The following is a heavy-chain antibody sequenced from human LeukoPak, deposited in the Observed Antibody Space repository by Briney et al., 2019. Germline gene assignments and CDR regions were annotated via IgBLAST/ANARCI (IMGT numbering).Heavy chain of an antibody. V-gene: IGHV3-30*02. CDR1: GFTFSSYG. J-gene: IGHJ4*02. CDR2: IRYDGSNK. CDR3: AKSGFGVVTHY. Sequence: PGGSLRLSCAASGFTFSSYGMHWVRQAPGKGLEGGAFIRYDGSNKYYADSVKGRFTISRDNSKNTLYLQMNSLRAEDTAVYYCAKSGFGVVTHYWGQGTLVTVSS. D-gene: IGHD3-3*01.